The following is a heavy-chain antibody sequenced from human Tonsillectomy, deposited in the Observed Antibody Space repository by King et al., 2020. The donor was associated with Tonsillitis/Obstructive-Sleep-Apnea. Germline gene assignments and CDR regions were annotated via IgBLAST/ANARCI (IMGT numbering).Heavy chain of an antibody. Sequence: VQLVESGGGMVQPGGSLRLSCAASGFTFSSYSMNWVRQAPGKGLEWVSYISSSSSTIYYADSEKGRFTISRDNAKNSLYLQMNSLRDEDTAVYYCARVGYYDFWSGYPFDHWGQGTLVTVSS. V-gene: IGHV3-48*02. CDR3: ARVGYYDFWSGYPFDH. CDR1: GFTFSSYS. J-gene: IGHJ4*02. D-gene: IGHD3-3*01. CDR2: ISSSSSTI.